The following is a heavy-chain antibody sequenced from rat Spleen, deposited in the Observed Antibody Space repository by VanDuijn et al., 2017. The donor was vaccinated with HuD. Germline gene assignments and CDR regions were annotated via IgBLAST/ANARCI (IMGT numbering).Heavy chain of an antibody. D-gene: IGHD1-12*02. CDR2: IWSNGGT. J-gene: IGHJ2*01. V-gene: IGHV2-47*01. CDR1: GFSLTSYH. Sequence: QVQLKESGPGLVQPSQTLSLTCTVSGFSLTSYHVSWVRQPPGKGLEWMGVIWSNGGTDYSSAIKSRLSINRDTSKSQVFLKMNSLQSEDTAMYFCASPRARYYYDGTYYSPFDHWGQGVMVTVSS. CDR3: ASPRARYYYDGTYYSPFDH.